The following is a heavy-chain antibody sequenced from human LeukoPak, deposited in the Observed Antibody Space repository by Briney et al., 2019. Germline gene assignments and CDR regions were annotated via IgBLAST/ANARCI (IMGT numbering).Heavy chain of an antibody. CDR1: GGSISSYY. D-gene: IGHD1-26*01. CDR3: ARSSGTYRSFDY. Sequence: PSETLSLTCTVSGGSISSYYWSWIRQPPGKGLEWIGYIYSSGTTDYNPSLKSRVTISVDTSNNQFSLKVSSVTAADTAVYYCARSSGTYRSFDYWGQGTLVTASS. V-gene: IGHV4-59*01. J-gene: IGHJ4*02. CDR2: IYSSGTT.